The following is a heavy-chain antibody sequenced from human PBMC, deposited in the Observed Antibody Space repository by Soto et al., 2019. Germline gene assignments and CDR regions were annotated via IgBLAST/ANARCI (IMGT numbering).Heavy chain of an antibody. V-gene: IGHV3-23*01. D-gene: IGHD5-18*01. Sequence: EVQLLESGGGLVQPGGSLRLSCAASGFTFSSYAMSWVRQAPGKGLEWVSAISGSGGSTYYADSVKGRFTISRDSSKNTLYLQMNSLRAEDTAVYYCAKWVTNTLGYFDYWGQGTLVTVSS. CDR2: ISGSGGST. CDR3: AKWVTNTLGYFDY. CDR1: GFTFSSYA. J-gene: IGHJ4*02.